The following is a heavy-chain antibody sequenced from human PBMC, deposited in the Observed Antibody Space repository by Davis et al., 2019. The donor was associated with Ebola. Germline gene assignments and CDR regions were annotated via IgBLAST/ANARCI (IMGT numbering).Heavy chain of an antibody. CDR3: TREEYGYCSSTSCYTGLWNWFDP. D-gene: IGHD2-2*02. J-gene: IGHJ5*02. V-gene: IGHV3-49*04. CDR1: GFTFSGSA. CDR2: IRSKAYGGTT. Sequence: GGSLRLSCAASGFTFSGSAMHWVRQAPGKGLEWVGFIRSKAYGGTTEYAASVKGRFTISRDDSKSIAYLQMKSLKTEDTAVYYCTREEYGYCSSTSCYTGLWNWFDPWGQGTLVTVSS.